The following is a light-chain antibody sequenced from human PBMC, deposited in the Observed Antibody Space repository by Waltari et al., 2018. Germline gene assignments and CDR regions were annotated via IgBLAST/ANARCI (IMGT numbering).Light chain of an antibody. CDR2: DVS. CDR3: CSYAGSYTLV. CDR1: RSDVGGYNY. V-gene: IGLV2-11*01. Sequence: QSALTQPRSVSGSPGQSVTLSCTGTRSDVGGYNYVSWYQQHPGTAPKLMIYDVSKRPSGVPDRFSGSKSGNTASLTISGLQAEDEADYYCCSYAGSYTLVFGGGTKLTVL. J-gene: IGLJ2*01.